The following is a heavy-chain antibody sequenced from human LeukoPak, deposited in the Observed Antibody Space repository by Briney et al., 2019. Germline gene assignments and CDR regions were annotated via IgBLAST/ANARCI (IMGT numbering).Heavy chain of an antibody. Sequence: GGSLRLSCAAAGFTFSSYAMSWVRQAPGKGLEWVSAITGSGGSTYYADSVKGRFTISRDNPKNTLYLQMNSLRAEDTAVYYCAKDFPPQSLTANWADYWGQGTLVTVSS. V-gene: IGHV3-23*01. CDR1: GFTFSSYA. CDR3: AKDFPPQSLTANWADY. J-gene: IGHJ4*02. CDR2: ITGSGGST. D-gene: IGHD1-1*01.